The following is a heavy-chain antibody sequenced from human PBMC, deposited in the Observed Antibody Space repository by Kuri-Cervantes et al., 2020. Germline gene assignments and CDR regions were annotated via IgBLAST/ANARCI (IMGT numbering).Heavy chain of an antibody. V-gene: IGHV1-69*13. Sequence: SVKVSCKASGGTFSSYAISWVRQAPGQGLEWMGGIIPIFGTANYAQKFQGRVTITADESTSTAYMELSSLRSEDTAVYYCARGGQLPSYYYYYMDVWGKGTTVTVSS. J-gene: IGHJ6*03. CDR3: ARGGQLPSYYYYYMDV. CDR2: IIPIFGTA. CDR1: GGTFSSYA. D-gene: IGHD2-2*01.